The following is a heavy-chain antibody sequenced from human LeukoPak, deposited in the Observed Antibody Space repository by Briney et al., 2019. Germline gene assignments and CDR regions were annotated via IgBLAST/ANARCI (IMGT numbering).Heavy chain of an antibody. V-gene: IGHV3-7*01. Sequence: HPGGSLGLSCIASKFIINDYWMNWVRQAPGKGLEWVANIKQDGSQKYYVDSVKGRFTISRDNAKNSVYLQMNSLRAKDTAVYYCARGFDGANAFDLWGQGTLVTVSS. CDR1: KFIINDYW. CDR2: IKQDGSQK. J-gene: IGHJ3*01. CDR3: ARGFDGANAFDL.